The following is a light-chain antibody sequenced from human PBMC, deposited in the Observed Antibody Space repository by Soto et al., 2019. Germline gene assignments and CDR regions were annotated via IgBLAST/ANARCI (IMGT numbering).Light chain of an antibody. V-gene: IGLV2-8*01. CDR2: VVS. CDR1: SSDVGGYNY. Sequence: QPVLTQPPSASGSPGQSVTISCTGTSSDVGGYNYVSWYQQHPGKAPKLMIYVVSKRPSGVPDRFSGSKSGNTASLTVSGLQAEDEADYYCSSYAGSNNFVFGTGTKLTVL. J-gene: IGLJ1*01. CDR3: SSYAGSNNFV.